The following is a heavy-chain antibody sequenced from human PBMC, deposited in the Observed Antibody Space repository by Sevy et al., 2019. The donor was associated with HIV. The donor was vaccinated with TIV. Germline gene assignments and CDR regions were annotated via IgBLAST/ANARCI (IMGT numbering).Heavy chain of an antibody. CDR3: ARGLYSEFWSGSINFYYGLDI. CDR1: GDTFSSYS. J-gene: IGHJ6*02. V-gene: IGHV1-69*13. CDR2: IIPVFDLV. D-gene: IGHD3-3*01. Sequence: ASLKVSCKASGDTFSSYSISWVRQAPGQGLEWMGGIIPVFDLVKYAQNFQGRVTIIADESTSTVYMELSSLRSDDTAVYYCARGLYSEFWSGSINFYYGLDIWGQGTTVTVSS.